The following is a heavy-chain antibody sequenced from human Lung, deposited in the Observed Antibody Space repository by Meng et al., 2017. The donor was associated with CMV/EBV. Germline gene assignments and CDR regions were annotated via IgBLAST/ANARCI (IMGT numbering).Heavy chain of an antibody. CDR3: ARGSSSSSYEESYYFDY. CDR1: GFTFSSYS. Sequence: GESXKISXAASGFTFSSYSMNWVRQAPGKGLEWVSSISSSSSYTYYADSVKGRFTISRDNAKNSLYLQMNSLRAEDKAVYYCARGSSSSSYEESYYFDYWGQGTXVTVSS. D-gene: IGHD6-13*01. J-gene: IGHJ4*02. CDR2: ISSSSSYT. V-gene: IGHV3-21*01.